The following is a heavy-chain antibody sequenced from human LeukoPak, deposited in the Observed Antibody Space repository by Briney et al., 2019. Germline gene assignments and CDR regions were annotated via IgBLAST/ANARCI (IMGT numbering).Heavy chain of an antibody. D-gene: IGHD4-11*01. CDR3: AKARGRVSVTTTPFDY. J-gene: IGHJ4*02. CDR2: ISGSGGST. V-gene: IGHV3-23*01. CDR1: GFTFSSYA. Sequence: GGSLRLSCAASGFTFSSYAMSWVRQAPGKGLEWVSAISGSGGSTYYADSVKGRFTISRDNSKNTLYLQMNSLRAEDTAVYYCAKARGRVSVTTTPFDYWGQGTLVTVSS.